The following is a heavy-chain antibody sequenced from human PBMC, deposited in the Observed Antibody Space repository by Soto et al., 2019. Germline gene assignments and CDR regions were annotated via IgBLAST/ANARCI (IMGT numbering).Heavy chain of an antibody. CDR1: GFPFDAYT. J-gene: IGHJ6*02. CDR3: AKGLYDSSGYYYAFGMDV. CDR2: ISWDGGST. D-gene: IGHD3-22*01. Sequence: PGESLSLSCTASGFPFDAYTMHWVRHAPGKGLEWVSLISWDGGSTYYADSVKGRFTISRDNSKNSLYLQMNSLRTEDTALYYCAKGLYDSSGYYYAFGMDVWGQGTKVTVSS. V-gene: IGHV3-43*01.